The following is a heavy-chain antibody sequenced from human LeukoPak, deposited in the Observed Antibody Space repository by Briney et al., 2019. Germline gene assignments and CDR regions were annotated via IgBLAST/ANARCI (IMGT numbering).Heavy chain of an antibody. CDR2: IIPIFGTA. J-gene: IGHJ6*03. CDR1: GGTFSSYA. CDR3: ARDRAPVVPAAIRYYYYYMDV. V-gene: IGHV1-69*13. Sequence: SVKVSCKASGGTFSSYAISWVRQAPGQGHEWMGGIIPIFGTANYAQKFQGRVTITADESTSTAYMELSSLRSEDTAVYYCARDRAPVVPAAIRYYYYYMDVWGKGTTVTVSS. D-gene: IGHD2-2*02.